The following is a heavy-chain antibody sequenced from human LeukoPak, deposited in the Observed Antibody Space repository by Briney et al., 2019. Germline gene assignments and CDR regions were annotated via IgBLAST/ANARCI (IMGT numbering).Heavy chain of an antibody. J-gene: IGHJ4*02. CDR1: GYSFSSYW. D-gene: IGHD3-22*01. Sequence: GESLQISCKGSGYSFSSYWIGWVRQLPGKGLEWMGIIYPGDSDTTYSPSFQGQVTISADKSISTAYLQWSSLKASDTAMYCCARSSGYYDPFDYWGQGTLVTVSS. CDR2: IYPGDSDT. V-gene: IGHV5-51*01. CDR3: ARSSGYYDPFDY.